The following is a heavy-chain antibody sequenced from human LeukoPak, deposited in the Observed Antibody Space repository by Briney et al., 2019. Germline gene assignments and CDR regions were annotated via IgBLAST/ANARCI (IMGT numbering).Heavy chain of an antibody. J-gene: IGHJ4*02. CDR3: ARWDRRGVAVSGY. CDR2: MNPNSGNT. Sequence: ASVKVSCKASGYTFTSYNINWVRQATGQGLEWMGWMNPNSGNTGYAQKFQGRVTMTTDTSTSTAYMELRSLRSDDTAVYYCARWDRRGVAVSGYWGQGTLVTVSS. V-gene: IGHV1-8*02. CDR1: GYTFTSYN. D-gene: IGHD2-15*01.